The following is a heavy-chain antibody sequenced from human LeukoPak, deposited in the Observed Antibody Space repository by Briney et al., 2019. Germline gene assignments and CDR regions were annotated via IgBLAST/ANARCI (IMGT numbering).Heavy chain of an antibody. CDR3: TKDIGERGYSVH. V-gene: IGHV3-43*02. CDR1: GFTFGDYA. CDR2: ISGDGGST. J-gene: IGHJ4*02. D-gene: IGHD5/OR15-5a*01. Sequence: GGSLRLSCTGSGFTFGDYAMHWVRQAPGKGLDLVSLISGDGGSTYYADSVKGRLTISRDNSKNSLFLQMNSLRTEDTAFYYCTKDIGERGYSVHWGQGTLVTVSS.